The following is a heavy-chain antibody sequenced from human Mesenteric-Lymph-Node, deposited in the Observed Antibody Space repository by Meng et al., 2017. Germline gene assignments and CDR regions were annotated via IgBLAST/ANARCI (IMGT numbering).Heavy chain of an antibody. Sequence: GESLKISCAASGFTFSGYWMHWVRQAPGKGLVWVARINSDGSSTTYADSVKGRFTVSRDNAKNSLYLQMNSLRAEDTAIYYCARGVDYWGQGTLVTVSS. CDR2: INSDGSST. J-gene: IGHJ4*02. CDR3: ARGVDY. CDR1: GFTFSGYW. V-gene: IGHV3-74*01.